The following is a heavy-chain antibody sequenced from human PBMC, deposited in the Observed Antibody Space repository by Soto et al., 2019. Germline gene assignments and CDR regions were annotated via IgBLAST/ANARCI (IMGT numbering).Heavy chain of an antibody. J-gene: IGHJ4*02. V-gene: IGHV4-61*03. D-gene: IGHD3-9*01. Sequence: PSETLSLTCPVSGGSVNSGPDYRSWIRQPPGKGLEWIGYTSNSGSAKYNPSLKSRVTITTDTSTNHFSLKLTSVTAADTAVYYCARVRWLSEYDMLTGYYIFDQWGRGTLVTVSS. CDR2: TSNSGSA. CDR1: GGSVNSGPDY. CDR3: ARVRWLSEYDMLTGYYIFDQ.